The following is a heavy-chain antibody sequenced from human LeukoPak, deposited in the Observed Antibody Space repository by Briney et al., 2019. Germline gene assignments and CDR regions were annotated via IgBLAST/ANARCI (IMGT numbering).Heavy chain of an antibody. D-gene: IGHD5/OR15-5a*01. CDR2: MHYRGST. J-gene: IGHJ6*02. CDR1: GGSINSGSYF. V-gene: IGHV4-39*01. Sequence: PSETLSLTCTVSGGSINSGSYFWGWIRQPPGKGLEWIGSMHYRGSTYYNPSLKSRVTISVDTSKNQFSLKVSSVTAADTAVYYCARRGVYGSILSGPDVWGQGTTVTVSS. CDR3: ARRGVYGSILSGPDV.